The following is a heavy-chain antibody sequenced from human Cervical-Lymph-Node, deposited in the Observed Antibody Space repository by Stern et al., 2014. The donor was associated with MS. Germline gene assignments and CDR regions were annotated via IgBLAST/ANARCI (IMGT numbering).Heavy chain of an antibody. CDR2: INHSGST. V-gene: IGHV4-34*01. Sequence: QVQLQQWGAGLLKPSETLSLTCAVYGGSFSGYYWSWIRQPPGKGLEWIGEINHSGSTNYNPSLKSLVTISVDTSKNQFSLKLSSVTAADTAVYYCARDQAPLKQQLGYYYGMDVWGQGTTVTVSS. CDR3: ARDQAPLKQQLGYYYGMDV. CDR1: GGSFSGYY. D-gene: IGHD6-13*01. J-gene: IGHJ6*02.